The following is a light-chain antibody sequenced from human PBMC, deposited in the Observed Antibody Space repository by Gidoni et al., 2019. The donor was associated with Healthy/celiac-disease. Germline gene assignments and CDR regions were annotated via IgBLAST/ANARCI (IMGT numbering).Light chain of an antibody. CDR2: GNS. J-gene: IGLJ2*01. V-gene: IGLV1-40*01. CDR3: QSYDSSLSVV. Sequence: APGQRVTISCTGSSSNIGAGYDVHWYQQLPGTAPKLLIYGNSNRPSGVPDRFSGSKSGTSASLAITGLQAEDEADYYCQSYDSSLSVVFGGVTKLTVL. CDR1: SSNIGAGYD.